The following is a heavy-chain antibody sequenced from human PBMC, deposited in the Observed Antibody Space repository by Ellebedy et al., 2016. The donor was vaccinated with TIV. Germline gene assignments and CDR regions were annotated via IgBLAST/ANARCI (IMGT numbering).Heavy chain of an antibody. D-gene: IGHD1-26*01. V-gene: IGHV4-59*01. CDR2: IYYSGST. Sequence: SETLSLTCTVSGGSISSYYWSWIRQPPGKGLEWIGYIYYSGSTNYNPSLKSRVTISVDTSKNQFSLKLSSVTAADTAVYYCARGYRGASKISWFDPWGQGTLVTVSS. CDR1: GGSISSYY. J-gene: IGHJ5*02. CDR3: ARGYRGASKISWFDP.